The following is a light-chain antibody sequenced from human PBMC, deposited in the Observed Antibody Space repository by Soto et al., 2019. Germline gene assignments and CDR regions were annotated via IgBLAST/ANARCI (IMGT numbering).Light chain of an antibody. CDR1: QSVSSSY. CDR2: GPS. J-gene: IGKJ4*01. V-gene: IGKV3-20*01. Sequence: DIVLTQSPGTLSLSPGERATLSCRASQSVSSSYLAWYQQKPGQAPRLLIYGPSNRATGIPDRFSGSGSATDFTLTISRLEHEDFAVYYCQQHDTSPLTFGAATKVDI. CDR3: QQHDTSPLT.